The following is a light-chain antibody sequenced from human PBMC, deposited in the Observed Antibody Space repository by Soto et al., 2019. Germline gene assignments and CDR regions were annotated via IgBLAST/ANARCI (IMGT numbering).Light chain of an antibody. CDR2: DDS. CDR1: SSDVGGYNY. Sequence: QSALTQPPSVSGSPGQSITISCTGTSSDVGGYNYVSWYQQHPGKAPKLIIYDDSNRPSGVSNRFSGSKCGNTASLTISGLQAEGESDYYCVSYKSRGTVVFGGGTKLTVL. J-gene: IGLJ2*01. V-gene: IGLV2-14*01. CDR3: VSYKSRGTVV.